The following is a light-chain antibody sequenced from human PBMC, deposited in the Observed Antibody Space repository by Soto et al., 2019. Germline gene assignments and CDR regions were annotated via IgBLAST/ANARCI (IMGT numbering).Light chain of an antibody. J-gene: IGKJ5*01. Sequence: EIVLTQSPGTLSLSPGERATLSCGASQSVSSNLAWYQQKPGQAPRLLIYGASSRATGIPDRFSGSGSGTDFTLTISRLEPEDFAMYYCQQYATTPITFGQGTRLEIK. CDR3: QQYATTPIT. CDR2: GAS. CDR1: QSVSSN. V-gene: IGKV3-20*01.